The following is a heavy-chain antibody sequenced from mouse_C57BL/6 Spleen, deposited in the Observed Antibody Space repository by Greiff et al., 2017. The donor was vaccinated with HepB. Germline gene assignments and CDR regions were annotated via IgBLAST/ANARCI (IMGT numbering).Heavy chain of an antibody. V-gene: IGHV1-82*01. CDR1: GYAFSSSW. Sequence: VHLVESGPELVKPGASVKISCKASGYAFSSSWMNWVKQRPGKGLEWIGRIYPGDGDTNYNGKFKGKATLTADKSSSTAYMQLSSLTSEDSAVYFCARATAQATSWFAYWGQGTLVTVSA. CDR2: IYPGDGDT. J-gene: IGHJ3*01. D-gene: IGHD3-2*02. CDR3: ARATAQATSWFAY.